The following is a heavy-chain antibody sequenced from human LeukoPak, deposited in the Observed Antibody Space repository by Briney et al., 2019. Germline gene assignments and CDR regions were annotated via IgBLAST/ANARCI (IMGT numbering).Heavy chain of an antibody. V-gene: IGHV3-23*01. CDR2: SSGSGGST. CDR3: ASGNGDYERYYYGMDV. D-gene: IGHD4-17*01. Sequence: GRSLRLSCAASGFTFSSYAMSWVRQAPGKGLEWVSASSGSGGSTYYADSVKGRFTISRDNSKNTLYLQMNSLRAEDTAVYYCASGNGDYERYYYGMDVWGQGTTVTVSS. CDR1: GFTFSSYA. J-gene: IGHJ6*02.